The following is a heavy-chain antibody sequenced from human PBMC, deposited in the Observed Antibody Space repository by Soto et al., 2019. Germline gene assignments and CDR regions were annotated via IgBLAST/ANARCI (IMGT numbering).Heavy chain of an antibody. CDR3: ASAPYFDWLWDTLDY. Sequence: GGSLRLSCAASGFTFSSYWMHWVRQAPGKGLVWVSRINSDGSSTSYADSVKGRFTISRDNAKNTLYLQMNSLRAEDTAVYYCASAPYFDWLWDTLDYWGQGTLVTVSS. D-gene: IGHD3-9*01. CDR2: INSDGSST. V-gene: IGHV3-74*01. CDR1: GFTFSSYW. J-gene: IGHJ4*02.